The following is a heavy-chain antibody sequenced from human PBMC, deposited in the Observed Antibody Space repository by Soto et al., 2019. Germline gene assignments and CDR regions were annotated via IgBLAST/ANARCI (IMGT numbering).Heavy chain of an antibody. CDR3: TTRYGSGLRWWDYGMDV. J-gene: IGHJ6*02. D-gene: IGHD3-10*01. Sequence: EVQLVESGGGLVQPGGSLKLSCAASGFTFSGSAMHWVRQASGKGLEWVGRIRSKANSYATAYAASVKGRFTISRDDSKNTAYLQMNSLKTEDTAVYYCTTRYGSGLRWWDYGMDVWGQGTTVTVSS. CDR1: GFTFSGSA. CDR2: IRSKANSYAT. V-gene: IGHV3-73*01.